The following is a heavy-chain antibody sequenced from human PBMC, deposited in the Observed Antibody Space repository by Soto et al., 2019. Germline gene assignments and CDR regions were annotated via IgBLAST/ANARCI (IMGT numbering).Heavy chain of an antibody. CDR1: GYTFTSYA. CDR2: INAGNGNT. J-gene: IGHJ3*02. Sequence: QVQLVQSGAEEKKPGASVKVSCKASGYTFTSYAMHWVRQAPGQRLEWMGWINAGNGNTKYSQKFQGRVTMTRDTSASTAYMELSSMRSEDTAVYYCARGGIFDSSGYYYFSAFDIWGQGTMVTVSS. CDR3: ARGGIFDSSGYYYFSAFDI. D-gene: IGHD3-22*01. V-gene: IGHV1-3*05.